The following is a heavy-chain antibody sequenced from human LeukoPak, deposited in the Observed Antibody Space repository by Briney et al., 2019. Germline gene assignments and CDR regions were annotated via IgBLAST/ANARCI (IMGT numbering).Heavy chain of an antibody. CDR2: ITGSGSTI. V-gene: IGHV3-11*01. CDR3: ARAGYYYYYMDV. CDR1: GFTFSSYG. J-gene: IGHJ6*03. Sequence: PGGSLRLSCAASGFTFSSYGMSWIRQAPGKGLEWVSYITGSGSTIYYADSVKGRFTISRDNAKNSLYLQMNSLRAEDTAVYYCARAGYYYYYMDVWGKGTTVTISS.